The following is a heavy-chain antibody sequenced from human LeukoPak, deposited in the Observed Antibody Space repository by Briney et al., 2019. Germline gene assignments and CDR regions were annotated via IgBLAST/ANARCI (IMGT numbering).Heavy chain of an antibody. Sequence: PSETLSLTCTVSGGSISSGSYYWSWIRQPAGKGLEWIGRIYTSGSTNYNPSLKSRVTISVDTSKNQFSLKLSSVTAADTAVYYCTRDGVAAAGPDAFDIWGQGTMVTVSS. D-gene: IGHD6-13*01. CDR2: IYTSGST. CDR3: TRDGVAAAGPDAFDI. J-gene: IGHJ3*02. V-gene: IGHV4-61*02. CDR1: GGSISSGSYY.